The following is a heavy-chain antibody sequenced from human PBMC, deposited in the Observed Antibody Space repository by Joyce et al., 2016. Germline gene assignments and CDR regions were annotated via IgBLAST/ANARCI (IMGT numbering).Heavy chain of an antibody. CDR3: ARGDYPRYFDY. CDR1: GYTFTTSS. D-gene: IGHD3-16*01. V-gene: IGHV1-18*01. Sequence: QIQLLQSGAEVKRPGASVRVSCLTSGYTFTTSSITWVRQAPGQGLEWVGRISTFNGYTTYGQRLQGRVTMTTDTSTSTAFMELRSLTSDDTAGYYCARGDYPRYFDYWGQGTLVTVSS. J-gene: IGHJ4*02. CDR2: ISTFNGYT.